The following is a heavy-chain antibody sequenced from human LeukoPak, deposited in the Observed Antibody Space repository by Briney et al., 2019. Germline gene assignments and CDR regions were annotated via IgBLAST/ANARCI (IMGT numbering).Heavy chain of an antibody. V-gene: IGHV3-21*01. J-gene: IGHJ4*02. CDR2: ISSSSSYI. D-gene: IGHD1-26*01. CDR3: ARVMRVEAVDY. Sequence: GGSLRLSCAASGFTFSSYSMNWVRQAPGKGLEWVSSISSSSSYIYYADSVKGRFTISRDNAKNSLYLQMNSLRAEDTAVYYCARVMRVEAVDYWGQGTLVTVSS. CDR1: GFTFSSYS.